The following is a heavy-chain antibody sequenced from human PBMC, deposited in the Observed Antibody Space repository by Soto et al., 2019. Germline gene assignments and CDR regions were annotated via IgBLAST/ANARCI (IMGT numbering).Heavy chain of an antibody. Sequence: QVQLQESGPGLVKPSQTLSLTCTVSGGSNSSGDYYWSWIRQPPGKGLEWIGYIYYSGSSYYNPSLKSRLTISVDTSKNQFSLKLSSVTAADTAVYYCARDRWGYYDSGGYYSGAFDFWGQGTVVTVSS. CDR1: GGSNSSGDYY. D-gene: IGHD3-22*01. CDR2: IYYSGSS. J-gene: IGHJ3*01. V-gene: IGHV4-30-4*01. CDR3: ARDRWGYYDSGGYYSGAFDF.